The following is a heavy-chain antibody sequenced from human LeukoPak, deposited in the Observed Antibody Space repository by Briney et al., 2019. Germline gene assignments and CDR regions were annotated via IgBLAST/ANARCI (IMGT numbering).Heavy chain of an antibody. V-gene: IGHV4-34*01. Sequence: PSETLSLTCAVYGGSISGYYWSWIRQPPGKGLEWIGEINHSGSTNYNPSLKSRVTISVDTSKNQFSLKLSSVTAADTAVYYCARKSYGVKGFDYWGQGTLVTVSS. J-gene: IGHJ4*02. CDR2: INHSGST. CDR1: GGSISGYY. D-gene: IGHD5-18*01. CDR3: ARKSYGVKGFDY.